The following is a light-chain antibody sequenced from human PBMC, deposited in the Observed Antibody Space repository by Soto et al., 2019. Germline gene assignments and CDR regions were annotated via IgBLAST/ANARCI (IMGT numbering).Light chain of an antibody. CDR1: QSLLNSNGYNY. Sequence: DIVMTQSPLSLPVTLGEPASISCRSSQSLLNSNGYNYLDWYLQKPGQSPQLLIYWGSNRASGVPGRFSGSRSGTDFTLKISRVEAEDVGVYYCMQALQVRRTFGQGTKLEIK. V-gene: IGKV2-28*01. CDR2: WGS. J-gene: IGKJ2*01. CDR3: MQALQVRRT.